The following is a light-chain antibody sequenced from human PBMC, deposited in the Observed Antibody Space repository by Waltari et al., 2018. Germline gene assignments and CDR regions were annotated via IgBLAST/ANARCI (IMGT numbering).Light chain of an antibody. Sequence: QSALTQPASVSGSPGQSITISCTGPSRAACGYNYVPWYQQQPGKAPKLMIYDVSKRPSGVSNRFSGSKSGNTASLTISGLQAEDEADYYCSSYTSSSTFVVFGGGTKLTVL. V-gene: IGLV2-14*01. CDR3: SSYTSSSTFVV. J-gene: IGLJ2*01. CDR2: DVS. CDR1: SRAACGYNY.